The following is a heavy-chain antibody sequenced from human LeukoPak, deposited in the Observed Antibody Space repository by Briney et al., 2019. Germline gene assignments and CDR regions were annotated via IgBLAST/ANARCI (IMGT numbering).Heavy chain of an antibody. CDR3: ARTYYYDSSGYYYSY. CDR1: GGSISSGDYY. CDR2: INHSGST. J-gene: IGHJ4*02. D-gene: IGHD3-22*01. Sequence: NTSETLSLTCTVSGGSISSGDYYWSWIRQPPGKGLEWIGEINHSGSTNYNPSLKSRVTISVDTSKNQFSLKLSSVTAADTAVYYCARTYYYDSSGYYYSYWGQGTLVTVSS. V-gene: IGHV4-39*07.